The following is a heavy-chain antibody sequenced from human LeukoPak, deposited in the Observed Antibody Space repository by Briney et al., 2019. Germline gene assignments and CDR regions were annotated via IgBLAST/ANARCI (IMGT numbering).Heavy chain of an antibody. CDR3: AKNYDFDY. Sequence: GGSLRLSCAEPGFTFSSYGMHWVRQAPGKGLEWVAFIRYDGSNKYYADSVKGRFTIPRDNSKNTLYLQMNSLRAEDTAVYYCAKNYDFDYWGQGTLVTVSS. CDR1: GFTFSSYG. D-gene: IGHD1-7*01. J-gene: IGHJ4*02. CDR2: IRYDGSNK. V-gene: IGHV3-30*02.